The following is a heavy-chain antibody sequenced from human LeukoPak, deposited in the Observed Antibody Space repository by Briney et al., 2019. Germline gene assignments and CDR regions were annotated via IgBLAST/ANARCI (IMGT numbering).Heavy chain of an antibody. CDR3: AKRGDGSGWYYFDY. J-gene: IGHJ4*02. V-gene: IGHV3-30*18. Sequence: GGSLRLSCAASEFTFSSYGMHWVRQAPGKGLEWVAVISYDGSIKYYADSVKGRFTISRDNSKNTLFLQMNSLRAEDTAVYYCAKRGDGSGWYYFDYWGQGTLVSVSS. D-gene: IGHD6-19*01. CDR1: EFTFSSYG. CDR2: ISYDGSIK.